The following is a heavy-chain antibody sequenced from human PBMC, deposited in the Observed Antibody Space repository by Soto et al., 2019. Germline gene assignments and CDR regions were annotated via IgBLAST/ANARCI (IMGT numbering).Heavy chain of an antibody. J-gene: IGHJ6*02. CDR2: IYYSGST. CDR1: GGSISSSSYY. V-gene: IGHV4-39*01. Sequence: SETLSLTCTVSGGSISSSSYYWGWIRQPPGKGLEWIGSIYYSGSTYYNPSLKSRVTISVDTSKNQFSLKLSSVTAADTAVYYCAEQPLVSQGGMDVWGQGTTVTVSS. D-gene: IGHD6-13*01. CDR3: AEQPLVSQGGMDV.